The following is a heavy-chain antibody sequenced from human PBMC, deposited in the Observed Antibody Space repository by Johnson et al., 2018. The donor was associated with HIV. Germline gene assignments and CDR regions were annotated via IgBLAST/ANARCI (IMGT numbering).Heavy chain of an antibody. CDR1: GFTFHDYG. CDR3: ARRSIRSDGFDI. D-gene: IGHD4-11*01. CDR2: INWNGGDT. Sequence: VQLVESGGGVVRPGGSLRLSCAASGFTFHDYGMSWVRQAPGKGLEWVSGINWNGGDTYYPGSVKGRFTTSRENAKNSLYLQMNSLRAGDTAVYYCARRSIRSDGFDIWGQGTVVTVSS. J-gene: IGHJ3*02. V-gene: IGHV3-20*04.